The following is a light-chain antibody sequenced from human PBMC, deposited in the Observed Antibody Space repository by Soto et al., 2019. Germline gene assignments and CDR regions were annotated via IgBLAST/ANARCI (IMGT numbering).Light chain of an antibody. Sequence: VLTQSPCTLSLSPGERATLSCRASQTLRGRYLAWYQQKPGQAPRLLIYGASTRATGIPARFSGSGSGTEFTLTISSLQSEDFAVYYCQQYNNWPRTFGQGTKVDIK. V-gene: IGKV3-15*01. CDR2: GAS. J-gene: IGKJ1*01. CDR1: QTLRGRY. CDR3: QQYNNWPRT.